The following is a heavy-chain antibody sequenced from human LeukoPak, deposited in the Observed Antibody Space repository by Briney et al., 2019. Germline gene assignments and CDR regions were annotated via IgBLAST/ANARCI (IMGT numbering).Heavy chain of an antibody. D-gene: IGHD3-22*01. Sequence: ASLKVSCNISGYTLTDFSMHWVRQAPGKGLEWVGGFNREDDEPIYAPHFRGRVTVTEDTSTDTAYMELSSLRSEDTAVYYCATLDSYYDNSGRPLIPDWGQGTLVTVSS. CDR2: FNREDDEP. V-gene: IGHV1-24*01. CDR3: ATLDSYYDNSGRPLIPD. J-gene: IGHJ4*02. CDR1: GYTLTDFS.